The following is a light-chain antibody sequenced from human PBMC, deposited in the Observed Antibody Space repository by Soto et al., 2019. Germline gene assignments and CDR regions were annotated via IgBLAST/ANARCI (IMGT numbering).Light chain of an antibody. CDR1: NSDVGAYDY. CDR3: SSYTTRTTLVI. V-gene: IGLV2-14*03. J-gene: IGLJ2*01. Sequence: QSVLTQPASVSGSPGQSITISCTGTNSDVGAYDYVSWYQHHPGEAPKLVIYDVNIRPSGVSNRFSGSKSGNTASLTISGLQADDEADYHCSSYTTRTTLVIFGGGTKLTVL. CDR2: DVN.